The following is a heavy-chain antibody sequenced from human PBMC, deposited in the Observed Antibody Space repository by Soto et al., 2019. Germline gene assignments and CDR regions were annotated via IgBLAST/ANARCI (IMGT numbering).Heavy chain of an antibody. J-gene: IGHJ5*02. V-gene: IGHV2-5*02. CDR1: GFSLSTSGVG. CDR3: AHRPQLWSTYNWFDP. D-gene: IGHD5-18*01. Sequence: QITLKESGPTLVKPTQTLTLTCTFSGFSLSTSGVGVGWIRQPPGKALEWLALIYWDDDKRYSTSLKSRLTITKDTSKNQVVLTMTNMDPVDTATYYCAHRPQLWSTYNWFDPWGQGTLVTVSS. CDR2: IYWDDDK.